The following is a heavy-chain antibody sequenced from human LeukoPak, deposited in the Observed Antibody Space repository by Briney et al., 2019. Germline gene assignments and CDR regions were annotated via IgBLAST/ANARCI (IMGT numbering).Heavy chain of an antibody. CDR1: GFTFSSYG. CDR3: ARRGAYGSGTYYNAFDI. CDR2: ISSNPTTT. Sequence: GGSLRLSCAASGFTFSSYGMHWVRQAPGKGLEWVSYISSNPTTTYYADSVKGRFTISRDNAKNSLYLQMNSLRDEDTAVYYCARRGAYGSGTYYNAFDIWGQGTVVTVSS. V-gene: IGHV3-48*02. J-gene: IGHJ3*02. D-gene: IGHD3-10*01.